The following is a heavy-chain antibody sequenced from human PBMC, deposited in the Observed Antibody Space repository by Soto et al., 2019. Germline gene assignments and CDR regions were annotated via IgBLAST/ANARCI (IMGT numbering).Heavy chain of an antibody. Sequence: SETLSLTCTVSGASISYGGFSWSWIRQSPGKGLEWIGYISHLESTYFHPSFKSRLTMSIDRTRNQFSLKLSSVTAADMAVYYCARGGGYDSFDYWGQGGLVTVSS. CDR3: ARGGGYDSFDY. J-gene: IGHJ4*02. CDR2: ISHLEST. V-gene: IGHV4-30-2*06. D-gene: IGHD5-12*01. CDR1: GASISYGGFS.